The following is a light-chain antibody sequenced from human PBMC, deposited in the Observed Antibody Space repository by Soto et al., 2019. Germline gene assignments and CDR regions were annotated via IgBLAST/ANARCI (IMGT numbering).Light chain of an antibody. J-gene: IGKJ5*01. CDR3: QQYNNWPPIT. CDR1: QSVSSK. CDR2: SAS. Sequence: ETVMTQSPVTLSVSPGDIATLSFRASQSVSSKLAWYQQKPGQAPRLLIHSASTRAAGVPARFSGSGSGTEFTLNISSLQSEDFAVYYCQQYNNWPPITFGQGTRLEIK. V-gene: IGKV3D-15*01.